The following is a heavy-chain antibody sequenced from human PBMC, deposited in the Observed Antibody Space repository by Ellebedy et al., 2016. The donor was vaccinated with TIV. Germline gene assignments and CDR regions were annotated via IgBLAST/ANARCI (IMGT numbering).Heavy chain of an antibody. J-gene: IGHJ4*02. CDR3: AKLDSVAGTYY. CDR1: GFAFSSYA. Sequence: GGSLRLSCAASGFAFSSYAMHWVRQAPGKGLEWVAVISYDGSNKYYADSVKGRFTISRDNSKNTLYLQMNSLRAEDTAVYYCAKLDSVAGTYYWGQGTLVTVSS. V-gene: IGHV3-30*04. CDR2: ISYDGSNK. D-gene: IGHD6-19*01.